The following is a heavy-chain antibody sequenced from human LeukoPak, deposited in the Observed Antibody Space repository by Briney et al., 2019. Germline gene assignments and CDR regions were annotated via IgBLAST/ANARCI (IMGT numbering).Heavy chain of an antibody. D-gene: IGHD3-10*01. J-gene: IGHJ4*02. CDR1: GYTFNSYA. CDR3: AKEPASGSCFDY. V-gene: IGHV3-23*01. CDR2: ISGSGTST. Sequence: PGGSLRLSCTASGYTFNSYAMSWVRQAPGKGLEWVSGISGSGTSTYYADSVKGRFIISRDNSKNTLYLQMNSLRAEDTALYYCAKEPASGSCFDYWGQGTLVTVSS.